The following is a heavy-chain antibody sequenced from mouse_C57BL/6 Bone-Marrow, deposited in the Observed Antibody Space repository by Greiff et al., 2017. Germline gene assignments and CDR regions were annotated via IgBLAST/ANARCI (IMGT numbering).Heavy chain of an antibody. J-gene: IGHJ2*01. V-gene: IGHV1-69*01. CDR2: IDPSDSYT. CDR1: GYTFTSYW. CDR3: AREGDY. Sequence: QVQLQQPGAELVMPGASVKLSCKASGYTFTSYWMHWVKQRPGQGLEWIGEIDPSDSYTNYNQKFNGKSTLTVDKSSSTAYMQLSSLTSEDSAVYYCAREGDYWGQGTTLTVSS.